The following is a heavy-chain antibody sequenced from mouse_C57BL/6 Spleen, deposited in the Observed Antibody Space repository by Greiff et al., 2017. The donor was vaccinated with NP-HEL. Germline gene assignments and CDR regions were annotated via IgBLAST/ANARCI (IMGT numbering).Heavy chain of an antibody. V-gene: IGHV1-15*01. Sequence: QVQLQQSGAELVRPGASVTLSCKASGYTFTDYEMHWVKQTPVHGLEWIGAIDPETGGTAYNQKFKGKAILTADKSSSTAYMELRSLTSEDSAVYYCTIWAYGSSYVGYWGQGTTLTVSS. J-gene: IGHJ2*01. CDR1: GYTFTDYE. CDR2: IDPETGGT. CDR3: TIWAYGSSYVGY. D-gene: IGHD1-1*01.